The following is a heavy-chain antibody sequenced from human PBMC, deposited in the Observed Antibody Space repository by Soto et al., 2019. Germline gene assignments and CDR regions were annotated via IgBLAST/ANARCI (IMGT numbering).Heavy chain of an antibody. V-gene: IGHV3-9*01. D-gene: IGHD6-13*01. CDR3: AKDRGSSWYYYYGMDV. CDR2: ISWNSGTI. Sequence: EVQLVESGGGLVQPGRSLRLSCAASGFSFDDYAMHWVRQAPGKGLEWVTGISWNSGTIGYADSVKGRFTISRDNSKNTLYLQMNSLRAEDTAVYYCAKDRGSSWYYYYGMDVWGQGTTVTVSS. J-gene: IGHJ6*02. CDR1: GFSFDDYA.